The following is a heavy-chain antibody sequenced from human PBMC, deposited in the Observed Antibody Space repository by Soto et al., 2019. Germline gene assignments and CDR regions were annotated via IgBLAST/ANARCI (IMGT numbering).Heavy chain of an antibody. J-gene: IGHJ4*02. V-gene: IGHV1-69*01. D-gene: IGHD3-22*01. CDR2: IIPIFGTA. CDR3: ARGWGYDSTDYYYAY. Sequence: QVQRVQSGAEVRKPGSSVRVSCKASGGSFNRHTISWVRQAPGQGLAWMGGIIPIFGTANHAQKFQGRVTIIADESTRTVYMELSSLRSDDTAIYYCARGWGYDSTDYYYAYWGQGTLVIVSS. CDR1: GGSFNRHT.